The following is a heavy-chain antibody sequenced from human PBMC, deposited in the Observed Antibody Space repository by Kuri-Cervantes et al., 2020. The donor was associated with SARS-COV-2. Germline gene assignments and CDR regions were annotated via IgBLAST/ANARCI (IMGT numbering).Heavy chain of an antibody. J-gene: IGHJ1*01. CDR1: GYSISSGYY. V-gene: IGHV4-61*09. D-gene: IGHD3-3*01. Sequence: SETLSLTCAVSGYSISSGYYWSWIRQPAGKGLEWIGHIYTTGSTDYNPSLKSSVSISLDKSKSQFSLKLSPVTASDTAVYYCARQTSGYITSAHQYWGQGTLVPSPQ. CDR2: IYTTGST. CDR3: ARQTSGYITSAHQY.